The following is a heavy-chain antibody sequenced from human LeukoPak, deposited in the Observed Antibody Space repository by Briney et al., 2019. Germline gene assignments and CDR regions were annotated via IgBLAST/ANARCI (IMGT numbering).Heavy chain of an antibody. J-gene: IGHJ4*02. CDR1: GFIFSTQS. CDR2: VSEIGSTI. V-gene: IGHV3-48*02. CDR3: ARDRDFAFDY. Sequence: PGGSLRLSCAASGFIFSTQSMNWVRQAPGKGLEWISYVSEIGSTIDYADSVKGRFTISRDNAKNSLYLQMNSLRDEDTAVYYCARDRDFAFDYWGQGTLLTVSS.